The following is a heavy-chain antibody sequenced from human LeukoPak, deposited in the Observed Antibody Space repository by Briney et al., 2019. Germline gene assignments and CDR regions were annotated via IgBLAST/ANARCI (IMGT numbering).Heavy chain of an antibody. CDR1: GFTVSSNY. J-gene: IGHJ4*02. CDR2: IYSGGST. Sequence: PGGSLRLSCAAPGFTVSSNYMSWVRQAPGKGLEWVSVIYSGGSTYYADSVKGRFTISRDNSKNTLYLQMNSLRAEDTAVYYCASIAAAGTFNYWGQGTLVTVSS. V-gene: IGHV3-66*01. D-gene: IGHD6-13*01. CDR3: ASIAAAGTFNY.